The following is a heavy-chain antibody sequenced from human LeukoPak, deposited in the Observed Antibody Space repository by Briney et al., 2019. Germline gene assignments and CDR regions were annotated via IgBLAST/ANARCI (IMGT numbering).Heavy chain of an antibody. J-gene: IGHJ5*02. V-gene: IGHV1-46*01. CDR1: GYTFTSYY. CDR3: ARDRGVEMATISRWFDP. D-gene: IGHD5-24*01. CDR2: INPSGGST. Sequence: ASVKVSCKASGYTFTSYYMHWVRQAPGQGLEWMGIINPSGGSTSYAQKFQGRVTMTRDTSTSTVYMELSSLRSDDTAVYYCARDRGVEMATISRWFDPWGQGTLVTVSS.